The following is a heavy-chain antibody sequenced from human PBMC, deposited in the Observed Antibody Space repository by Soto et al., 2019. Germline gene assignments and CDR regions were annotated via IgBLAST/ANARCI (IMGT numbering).Heavy chain of an antibody. Sequence: SVKVSCKASGYTFTSYGISWVRQAPGQGLEWMGWISAYNGNTNYAQKLQGRVTMTTDTSTSTAYMELRSLRSDDTAVYYCARHVEMATITFFYYFDYWGQGTLVTVSS. J-gene: IGHJ4*02. CDR3: ARHVEMATITFFYYFDY. CDR1: GYTFTSYG. D-gene: IGHD5-12*01. CDR2: ISAYNGNT. V-gene: IGHV1-18*01.